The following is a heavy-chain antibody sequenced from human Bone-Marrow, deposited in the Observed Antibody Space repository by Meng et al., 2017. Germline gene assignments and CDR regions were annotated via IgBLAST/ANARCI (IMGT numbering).Heavy chain of an antibody. V-gene: IGHV3-23*01. D-gene: IGHD3-9*01. CDR1: GFTFSSYA. Sequence: GESLKISCAAPGFTFSSYAMSWVRQAPGKGLEWVSAISGSGGSTYYADSVKGRFTISRDNSKNTLYLQMNSLRAEDTAVYYCAKLSRLVIMANGMDVWGQGATVTVSS. CDR2: ISGSGGST. CDR3: AKLSRLVIMANGMDV. J-gene: IGHJ6*02.